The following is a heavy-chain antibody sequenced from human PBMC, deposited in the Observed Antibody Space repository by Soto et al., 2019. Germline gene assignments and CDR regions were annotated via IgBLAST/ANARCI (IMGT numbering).Heavy chain of an antibody. V-gene: IGHV1-18*01. D-gene: IGHD4-17*01. Sequence: QFQLVQSGAEVKKPGASVKVSCKASGYTFTSYGISWVRQAPGQGLEWMAWISAYNGNTNYAQKLQGRVTMTTDTTTSTADMELRSLRSDDTAVYYCAREQGYGDPDYWGQGTLVTVSS. J-gene: IGHJ4*02. CDR2: ISAYNGNT. CDR3: AREQGYGDPDY. CDR1: GYTFTSYG.